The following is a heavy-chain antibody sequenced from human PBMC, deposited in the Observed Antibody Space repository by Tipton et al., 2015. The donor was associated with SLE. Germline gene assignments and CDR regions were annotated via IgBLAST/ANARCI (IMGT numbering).Heavy chain of an antibody. D-gene: IGHD5-24*01. V-gene: IGHV4-31*03. Sequence: TLSLTCTVSGGSISSGGYYWSWIRQHPGKGLEWIGYIYYSGSTYYNPSLKSRVTISVDTSKNQFSLKLSSVTAADTAVYYCARVGMATITAFDIWGQGTMVTVSS. CDR3: ARVGMATITAFDI. J-gene: IGHJ3*02. CDR2: IYYSGST. CDR1: GGSISSGGYY.